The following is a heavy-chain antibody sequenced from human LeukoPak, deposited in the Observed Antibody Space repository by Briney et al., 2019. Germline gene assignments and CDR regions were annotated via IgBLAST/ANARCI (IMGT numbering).Heavy chain of an antibody. D-gene: IGHD1-26*01. CDR3: ARTSGSYYILPPDY. V-gene: IGHV4-59*01. CDR1: GGSISSYY. Sequence: PSETLSLTCTVSGGSISSYYWSWIRQPPGKGLEWIGYIYYSGSTNYNPSRKSRVTISVDTSKNQFSLKLSSVTAADTAVYYCARTSGSYYILPPDYWGQGTLVTVSS. CDR2: IYYSGST. J-gene: IGHJ4*02.